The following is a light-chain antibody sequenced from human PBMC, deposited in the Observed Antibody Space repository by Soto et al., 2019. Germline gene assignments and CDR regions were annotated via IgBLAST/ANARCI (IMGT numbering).Light chain of an antibody. CDR2: EVN. CDR3: SSYVRSTSFA. Sequence: QSALTQPPSASGSPGQSVTISCTGTSSDFGTYNFVSWYQQHPGKAPKLMIYEVNKRPSGVPDRFSGSKSGNTASLTVSGLQAEDEAEYYCSSYVRSTSFAFGGGTKLTVL. CDR1: SSDFGTYNF. V-gene: IGLV2-8*01. J-gene: IGLJ2*01.